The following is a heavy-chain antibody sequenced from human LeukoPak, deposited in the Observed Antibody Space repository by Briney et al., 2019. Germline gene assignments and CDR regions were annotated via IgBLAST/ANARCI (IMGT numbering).Heavy chain of an antibody. D-gene: IGHD5/OR15-5a*01. CDR2: IKQDGSEK. CDR1: GFIFNNYW. CDR3: AKHPPSTRHYYYYMDV. J-gene: IGHJ6*03. V-gene: IGHV3-7*03. Sequence: PGGSLRLSCAASGFIFNNYWMSWVRQAPGKGLEWVASIKQDGSEKYYVDSVKGRFTISRDNAKNSLYLQMNSLRAEDTAVYYCAKHPPSTRHYYYYMDVWGKGTTVTVSS.